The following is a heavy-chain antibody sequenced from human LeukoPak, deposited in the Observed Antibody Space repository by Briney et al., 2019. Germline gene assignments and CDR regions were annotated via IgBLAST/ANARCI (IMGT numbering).Heavy chain of an antibody. D-gene: IGHD1-26*01. J-gene: IGHJ6*02. V-gene: IGHV3-49*03. Sequence: GSLRLSCTASGFTFGDYAMSWFRQAPGKGLEWVGFIRSKAYGGTTEYAASVKGRFTISRDDSKSIAYLQMNSLKTEDTAVYYCTRGGGGSDYYYYGMDVWGQGTTVTVSS. CDR2: IRSKAYGGTT. CDR1: GFTFGDYA. CDR3: TRGGGGSDYYYYGMDV.